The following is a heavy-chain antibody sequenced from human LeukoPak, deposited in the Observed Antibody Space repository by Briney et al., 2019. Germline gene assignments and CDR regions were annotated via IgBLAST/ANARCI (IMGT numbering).Heavy chain of an antibody. V-gene: IGHV1-18*01. D-gene: IGHD1-1*01. J-gene: IGHJ5*02. CDR3: ARRRDSTNNWFDP. CDR2: ISAYNGNT. CDR1: GYTFTSYT. Sequence: GASVKVSCKASGYTFTSYTISWVRQAPGQGLEWMGWISAYNGNTKYAQKFQGRVTMTTDTSTSTAYMELRSLRSDDTAVYYCARRRDSTNNWFDPRGQGTLVTVSS.